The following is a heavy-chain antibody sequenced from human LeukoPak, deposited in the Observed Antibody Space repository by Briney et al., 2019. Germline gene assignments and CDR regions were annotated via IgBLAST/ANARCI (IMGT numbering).Heavy chain of an antibody. CDR1: GFTFSLCW. D-gene: IGHD3/OR15-3a*01. CDR2: VKQDGSEK. Sequence: QTGGSLRLSCAASGFTFSLCWMNWVRRAPGKGLEWVANVKQDGSEKNYVDSVKGRFTISRDNAKNSLYLQMNNLRVEDTAMYYCAGGTGFIIKDWGQGTLVTVSS. V-gene: IGHV3-7*03. CDR3: AGGTGFIIKD. J-gene: IGHJ4*02.